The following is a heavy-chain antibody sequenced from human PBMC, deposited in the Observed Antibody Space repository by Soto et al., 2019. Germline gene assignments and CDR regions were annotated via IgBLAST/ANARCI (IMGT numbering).Heavy chain of an antibody. D-gene: IGHD3-10*01. CDR2: IKPDGSKT. CDR1: GFTFSSYW. J-gene: IGHJ4*02. CDR3: ARDPVRGDGYTLDY. V-gene: IGHV3-7*01. Sequence: EVQLVESGGGLVQPGGSLRLSCAASGFTFSSYWMSWVRQAPGKGLEWVANIKPDGSKTNYVDSVKGRFTISRDNAKSSLYLQVNSQRAEGSAVYYCARDPVRGDGYTLDYWGQGALVTVSS.